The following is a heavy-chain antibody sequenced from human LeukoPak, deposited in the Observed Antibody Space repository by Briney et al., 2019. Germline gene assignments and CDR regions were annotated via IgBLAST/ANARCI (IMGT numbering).Heavy chain of an antibody. J-gene: IGHJ4*02. V-gene: IGHV3-30*02. CDR2: IQYDGSNR. CDR3: ARDESRWLVRLYFDS. Sequence: GGSLRLSCAASGLTFSTYGMHWVRQAPGKGLEWVAFIQYDGSNRYYADSVKGRFTISRDNSKNTLYVQMNSLRAEDTAVYYCARDESRWLVRLYFDSWGQGTLVTVSS. D-gene: IGHD6-19*01. CDR1: GLTFSTYG.